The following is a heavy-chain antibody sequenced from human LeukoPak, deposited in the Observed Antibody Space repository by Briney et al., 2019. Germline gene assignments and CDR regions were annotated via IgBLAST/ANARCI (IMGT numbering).Heavy chain of an antibody. CDR3: ARDLRAAY. CDR1: GASITSYY. CDR2: IHYSGST. V-gene: IGHV4-59*01. D-gene: IGHD3-16*01. Sequence: SETLSVTCTVSGASITSYYWTWIRQPPRKGLEWIGYIHYSGSTNYNPSLKSRVTISVDTSKNQFSLKLRSVTAADTAVYYCARDLRAAYWGQGTLVTVSS. J-gene: IGHJ4*02.